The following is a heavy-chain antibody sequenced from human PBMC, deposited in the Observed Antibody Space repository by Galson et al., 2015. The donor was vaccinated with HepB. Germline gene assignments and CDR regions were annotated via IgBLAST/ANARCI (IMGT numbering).Heavy chain of an antibody. CDR2: IRSSDSYI. Sequence: SLRLSCAASGFTFSSYSMNWVRQAPGKGLEWVSSIRSSDSYIYYADSVKGRFTISRDNAKNSLYLQMKSLRAEDTAVYYCVQNAVWGQGTTVTVSS. CDR1: GFTFSSYS. V-gene: IGHV3-21*01. CDR3: VQNAV. J-gene: IGHJ6*02.